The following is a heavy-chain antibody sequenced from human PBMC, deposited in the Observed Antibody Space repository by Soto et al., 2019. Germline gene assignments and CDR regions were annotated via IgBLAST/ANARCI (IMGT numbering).Heavy chain of an antibody. Sequence: QEQVVQSGPAMKAPGSSVKVSCRASGIMSSGYGFSWVRQAPGQGLEWVGRINPILDSTHYAQNLQGRGSITVDKSTDTAYLEVTSLRIEYTAIYFCATMKRARLDSWGRGTVVTVSS. V-gene: IGHV1-69*09. CDR2: INPILDST. CDR1: GIMSSGYG. D-gene: IGHD6-25*01. J-gene: IGHJ4*02. CDR3: ATMKRARLDS.